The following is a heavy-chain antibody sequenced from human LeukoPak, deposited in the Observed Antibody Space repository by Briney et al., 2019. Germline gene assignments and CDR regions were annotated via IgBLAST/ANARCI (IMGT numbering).Heavy chain of an antibody. CDR1: GFTFSRSS. J-gene: IGHJ4*02. CDR3: ARDHPQVRYCSSTSCFHEFDY. V-gene: IGHV3-21*01. CDR2: ISTSSSYI. D-gene: IGHD2-2*01. Sequence: GGSLRLSCTASGFTFSRSSMNWVRQAPGKGLEWVSSISTSSSYIYYADSVKGRFTISRDNAKNSLYLQMNSLRAEDTAVYYCARDHPQVRYCSSTSCFHEFDYWGQGTLVTVSS.